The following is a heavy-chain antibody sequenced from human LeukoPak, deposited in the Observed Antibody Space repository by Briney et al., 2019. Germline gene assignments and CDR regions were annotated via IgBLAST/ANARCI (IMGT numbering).Heavy chain of an antibody. V-gene: IGHV4-59*08. CDR1: GGSISGYY. J-gene: IGHJ3*02. Sequence: KPSETLSLTCTVSGGSISGYYWSWIRQSPGKGLVWMGYMYYSGSTNYNPSLKSRVTMSVDMSKNQFSLKLSSVTAADTALYYCARHFTYYYDSSGYPRDAFDIWGQGTMVTVSS. CDR2: MYYSGST. CDR3: ARHFTYYYDSSGYPRDAFDI. D-gene: IGHD3-22*01.